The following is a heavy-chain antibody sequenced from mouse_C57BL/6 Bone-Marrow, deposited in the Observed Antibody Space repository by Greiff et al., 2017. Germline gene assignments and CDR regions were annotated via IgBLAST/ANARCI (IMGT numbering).Heavy chain of an antibody. J-gene: IGHJ3*01. CDR1: GYTFTGYW. CDR3: ARRDGNYWFAY. Sequence: VQLQQSGAELMKPGASVKLSCKATGYTFTGYWIAWVKQRPGHGLEWIGELLPGSGSTNYNEKLKGKATFTADTSSNTAYMQLSSLTTEDSAIYYCARRDGNYWFAYWGQGTLVTVSA. D-gene: IGHD2-1*01. CDR2: LLPGSGST. V-gene: IGHV1-9*01.